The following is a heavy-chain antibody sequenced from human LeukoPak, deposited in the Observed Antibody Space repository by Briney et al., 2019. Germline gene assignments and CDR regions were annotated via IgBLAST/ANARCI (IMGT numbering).Heavy chain of an antibody. J-gene: IGHJ3*02. V-gene: IGHV3-11*04. CDR3: ARVYGGAFDI. CDR1: GFTFNDYY. CDR2: ISAGGYPI. D-gene: IGHD2-2*02. Sequence: PGGSLTLSCTGSGFTFNDYYMSWVRQAPGKGLEWLSFISAGGYPIYYADSVRGRFTISRDTAKNSLYLQMNSLRVEDTAVYYCARVYGGAFDIWGQGTMVTVSS.